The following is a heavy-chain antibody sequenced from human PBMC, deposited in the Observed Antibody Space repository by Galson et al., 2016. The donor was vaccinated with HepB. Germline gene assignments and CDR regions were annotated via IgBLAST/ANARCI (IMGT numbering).Heavy chain of an antibody. CDR3: ARDRDSHYYGMDV. CDR1: GFSFDDHG. Sequence: SLRLSCAASGFSFDDHGMSWVRQVPGKGLERVAAIQWSGSSTSYADSVKGRFTISRDTAKRSLYLAMNSLRAEDTALYYCARDRDSHYYGMDVWGQGTTVTVSS. J-gene: IGHJ6*02. D-gene: IGHD3-10*01. CDR2: IQWSGSST. V-gene: IGHV3-20*04.